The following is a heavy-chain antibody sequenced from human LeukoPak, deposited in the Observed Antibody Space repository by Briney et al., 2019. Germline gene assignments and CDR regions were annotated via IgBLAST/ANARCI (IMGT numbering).Heavy chain of an antibody. CDR1: GFTFSHYP. CDR3: AKDTEGVRGNFLFEY. V-gene: IGHV3-23*01. D-gene: IGHD2-8*01. Sequence: GGSLRLSCAASGFTFSHYPTSWVRQAPGKGLEWVAAISADHATYDADSMKGRFTISRDNSKNTLYLQMNGLRAEDTAVYYCAKDTEGVRGNFLFEYWGQGTLVTVSS. CDR2: ISADHAT. J-gene: IGHJ4*02.